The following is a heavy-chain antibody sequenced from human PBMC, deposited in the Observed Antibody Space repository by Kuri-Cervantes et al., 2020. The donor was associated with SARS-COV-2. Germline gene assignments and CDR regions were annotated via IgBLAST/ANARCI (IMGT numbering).Heavy chain of an antibody. D-gene: IGHD7-27*01. J-gene: IGHJ4*02. V-gene: IGHV4-34*01. Sequence: SETLSLTCAVYGGSFSGYYWSWIRQPPGKGLEWIGEINHSGSTNYNPSLKSRVTISVDTSKNQFSLKLSSVTAADTAVYYCARGELGISDYWGQGTLVTVSS. CDR3: ARGELGISDY. CDR1: GGSFSGYY. CDR2: INHSGST.